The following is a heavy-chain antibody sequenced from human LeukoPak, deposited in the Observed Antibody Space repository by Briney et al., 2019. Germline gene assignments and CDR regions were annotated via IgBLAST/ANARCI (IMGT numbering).Heavy chain of an antibody. CDR1: GFTFDDYA. Sequence: GRSLRLSCAASGFTFDDYAMHWVRQAPGKGLEWVSGISWNSGSIGYADSVKGRFTISRDNSKNTLYLQMNSLRAEDTAVYYCAKVSGVSSGWDEDYFDYWGQGTLVTVSS. J-gene: IGHJ4*02. V-gene: IGHV3-9*01. D-gene: IGHD6-19*01. CDR2: ISWNSGSI. CDR3: AKVSGVSSGWDEDYFDY.